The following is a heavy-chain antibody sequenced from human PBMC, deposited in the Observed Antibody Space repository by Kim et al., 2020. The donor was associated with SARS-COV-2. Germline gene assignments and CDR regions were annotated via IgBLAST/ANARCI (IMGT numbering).Heavy chain of an antibody. Sequence: KGRFTISRDNSKNTLYLQMNSLRAEDTAVYYCAKDPGDLVVRGPLALFDYWGQGTLVTVSS. J-gene: IGHJ4*02. D-gene: IGHD3-10*01. CDR3: AKDPGDLVVRGPLALFDY. V-gene: IGHV3-23*01.